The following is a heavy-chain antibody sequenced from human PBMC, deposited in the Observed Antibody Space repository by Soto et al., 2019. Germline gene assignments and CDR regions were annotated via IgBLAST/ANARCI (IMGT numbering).Heavy chain of an antibody. V-gene: IGHV4-38-2*01. CDR3: RRGGYYYQNSGQKAYVY. D-gene: IGHD3-10*01. CDR1: GYSISNGYY. CDR2: VSQNGST. J-gene: IGHJ4*01. Sequence: SVTLSRTCAVAGYSISNGYYGRWVRQTPGKGLEWIGGVSQNGSTYYKPSIKSRATISGDTSKNQFSLKLSSVTAADTVVYYFRRGGYYYQNSGQKAYVYGDQGTLHTV.